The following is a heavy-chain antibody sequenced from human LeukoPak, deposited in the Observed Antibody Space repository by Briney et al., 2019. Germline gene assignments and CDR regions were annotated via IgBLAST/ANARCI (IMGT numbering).Heavy chain of an antibody. CDR2: ISGSGGST. Sequence: GGSLRLSCAASGFTFSSYAMNWVRQAPGKGLEWVSAISGSGGSTYYADSAKGRFTISRDNSKNTLYLQMNSLRVEDTAVYYCAKEGGLRSSWSFDFWGQGILVIVSS. CDR3: AKEGGLRSSWSFDF. CDR1: GFTFSSYA. D-gene: IGHD6-13*01. J-gene: IGHJ4*02. V-gene: IGHV3-23*01.